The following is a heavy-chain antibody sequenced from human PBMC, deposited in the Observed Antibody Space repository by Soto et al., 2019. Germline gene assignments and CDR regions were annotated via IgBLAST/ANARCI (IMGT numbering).Heavy chain of an antibody. CDR1: LGSFSGSY. Sequence: TLFISCAVYLGSFSGSYLCCIRQPPGKGLDRIAEIHHSGSTNYNPSLKRRVTISVPTSKNQISLNLTSVTAADMAVYSCAREGSHSAYNFAIGIQLWSFDRWGQG. D-gene: IGHD1-1*01. CDR2: IHHSGST. J-gene: IGHJ5*02. CDR3: AREGSHSAYNFAIGIQLWSFDR. V-gene: IGHV4-34*01.